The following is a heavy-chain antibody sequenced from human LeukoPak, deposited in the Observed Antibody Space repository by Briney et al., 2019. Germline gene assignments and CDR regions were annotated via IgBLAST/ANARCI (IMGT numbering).Heavy chain of an antibody. Sequence: MTSETLSLTCTVSGGSISSYYWSWIRQPAGRGLEWIGRIQTSGSTNYNPSLKSRVTMSVDTSKNKFSLKVNSVTAADTAVYYCARDTGGPRVVVPAAKGSYYYGMDVWGQGTTVTVSS. CDR3: ARDTGGPRVVVPAAKGSYYYGMDV. D-gene: IGHD2-2*01. J-gene: IGHJ6*02. CDR1: GGSISSYY. V-gene: IGHV4-4*07. CDR2: IQTSGST.